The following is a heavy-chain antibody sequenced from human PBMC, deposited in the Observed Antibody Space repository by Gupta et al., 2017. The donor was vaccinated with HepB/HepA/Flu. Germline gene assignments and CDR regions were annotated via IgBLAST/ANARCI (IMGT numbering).Heavy chain of an antibody. CDR2: IYSGGST. CDR1: GFTVSSNY. CDR3: ARVRYYDSSGYYHGGFDY. J-gene: IGHJ4*02. V-gene: IGHV3-66*01. Sequence: EVQLVESGGGLVQPGGSLRLSCAASGFTVSSNYMSWVRQAPGKGLEWVSVIYSGGSTYYADSVKGRFTISRDNSKNTLYLQMNSLRAEDTAVYYCARVRYYDSSGYYHGGFDYWGQGTLVTVSS. D-gene: IGHD3-22*01.